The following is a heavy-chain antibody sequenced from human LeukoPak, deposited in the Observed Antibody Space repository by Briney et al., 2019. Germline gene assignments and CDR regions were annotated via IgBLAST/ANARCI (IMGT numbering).Heavy chain of an antibody. CDR2: IQSRNYGGTT. J-gene: IGHJ4*02. CDR3: TASDHLYCSSISCHFDY. CDR1: GFTFGDYG. D-gene: IGHD2-2*01. Sequence: GGSLRLSCTASGFTFGDYGMSWVRQAPGKGLEWIGFIQSRNYGGTTQHAASVKGRFTISRDDSKSIAYLQMNSLKTEDTAVYYCTASDHLYCSSISCHFDYWGQGTLVTVSS. V-gene: IGHV3-49*04.